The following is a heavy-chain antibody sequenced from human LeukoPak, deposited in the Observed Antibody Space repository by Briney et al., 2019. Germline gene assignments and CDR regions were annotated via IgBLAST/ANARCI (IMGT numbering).Heavy chain of an antibody. D-gene: IGHD1-26*01. CDR2: ISLAGQT. CDR3: SRESGPFCPFGY. J-gene: IGHJ4*02. V-gene: IGHV4/OR15-8*02. CDR1: GGSISGTNW. Sequence: SETLSLTCGVSGGSISGTNWWSWVGQPPGQGLEWIGEISLAGQTNYNPSLNGRVTMSLDKSSNQLSLHLTSVTAADTATYFCSRESGPFCPFGYWGQGTLVIVSS.